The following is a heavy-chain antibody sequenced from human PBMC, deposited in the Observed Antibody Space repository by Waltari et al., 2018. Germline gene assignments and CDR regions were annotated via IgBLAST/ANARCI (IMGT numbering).Heavy chain of an antibody. CDR2: ITPRINLL. D-gene: IGHD3-10*01. CDR3: ARDAPGGAWFTS. V-gene: IGHV1-69*04. Sequence: QVQLVQSGAEVKKPGSSVKVSCKAFGGTFSSYSVSWVRRAPGQGFEWMGRITPRINLLSDAQRFQGRVNMTADRSTSTAYLELSSLKSEDTALYYCARDAPGGAWFTSWGQGTLVTVSS. CDR1: GGTFSSYS. J-gene: IGHJ4*02.